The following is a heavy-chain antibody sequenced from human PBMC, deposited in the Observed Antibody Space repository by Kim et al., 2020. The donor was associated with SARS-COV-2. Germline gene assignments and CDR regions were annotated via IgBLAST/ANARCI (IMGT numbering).Heavy chain of an antibody. CDR2: IYYSGST. J-gene: IGHJ6*02. Sequence: SETLSLTCTVSGGSISSYYWSWIRQPPGKGLEWIGYIYYSGSTNYNPSLKSRVTISVDTSKNQFSLKLSSVTAADTAVYYCARDSGRWLQLSGYYYYGMDVWGQGTTVTVSS. CDR3: ARDSGRWLQLSGYYYYGMDV. D-gene: IGHD5-12*01. CDR1: GGSISSYY. V-gene: IGHV4-59*01.